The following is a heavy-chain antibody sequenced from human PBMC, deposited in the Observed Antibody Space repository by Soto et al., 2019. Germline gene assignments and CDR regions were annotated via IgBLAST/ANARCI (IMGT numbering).Heavy chain of an antibody. CDR1: GGSFSGYY. Sequence: SETLSLTCAVYGGSFSGYYWSWIRQPPGKGLEWIGEINHSGSTNYNPSLKSRVTISVDRSKNQFSLKLSSVTAADTAVYYCARHMTTVTTVDYWGQGTLVTVSS. CDR2: INHSGST. J-gene: IGHJ4*02. D-gene: IGHD4-17*01. CDR3: ARHMTTVTTVDY. V-gene: IGHV4-34*01.